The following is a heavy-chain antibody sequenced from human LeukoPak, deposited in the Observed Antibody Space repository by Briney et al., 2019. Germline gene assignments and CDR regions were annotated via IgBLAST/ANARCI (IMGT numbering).Heavy chain of an antibody. J-gene: IGHJ6*02. D-gene: IGHD6-13*01. V-gene: IGHV3-74*01. Sequence: PGGSLRLSCVASGFTFSNYWMHWVRQAPGKGLVWVSRINSDGSSTSYADSVKGRFTISRDNARNTLYLQMNSLRAEDTAVYYCARELRSSSWYPDYYGMDVWGQGTTVTVSS. CDR1: GFTFSNYW. CDR3: ARELRSSSWYPDYYGMDV. CDR2: INSDGSST.